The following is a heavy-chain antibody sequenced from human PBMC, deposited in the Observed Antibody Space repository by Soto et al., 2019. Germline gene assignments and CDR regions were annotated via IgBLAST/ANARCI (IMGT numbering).Heavy chain of an antibody. CDR3: AKYQPHEFDP. Sequence: KTSETLSLTCSVSGASIGSGDDYWTWIRQSPGKGLEWIGYISDSGSTFYNPSLRSRLTIALDTSKNHFSLKLNSVTAADTAVYYCAKYQPHEFDPWGQGIPVTVSS. J-gene: IGHJ5*02. CDR1: GASIGSGDDY. V-gene: IGHV4-30-4*08. CDR2: ISDSGST. D-gene: IGHD2-2*01.